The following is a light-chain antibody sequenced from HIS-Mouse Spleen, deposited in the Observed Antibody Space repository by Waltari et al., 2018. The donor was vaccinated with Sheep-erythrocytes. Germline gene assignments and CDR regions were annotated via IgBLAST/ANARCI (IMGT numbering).Light chain of an antibody. CDR2: EGS. CDR3: CSYAGSSTPWV. CDR1: SSDVGSYNL. J-gene: IGLJ3*02. V-gene: IGLV2-23*01. Sequence: QSALTQPRSVSGSPGQSTTISCTGNSSDVGSYNLVSWYQQHPGKAPKLMIYEGSKRPSGVSNRFSGSKSGNTASLTISGLQAEDEADYYCCSYAGSSTPWVFGGGTKLTVL.